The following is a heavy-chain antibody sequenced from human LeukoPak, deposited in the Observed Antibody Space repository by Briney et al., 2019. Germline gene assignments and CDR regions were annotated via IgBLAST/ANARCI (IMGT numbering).Heavy chain of an antibody. Sequence: GEAPKIFCRASGYSSTNYWIACVRQMPGKGLEGMGIIYAGEFYTRYSPSFQGQVTISANQSITTAYLQWSSLKGSDTAIYYCSRPPEFYYSSGEFYFPDWGQETLVTVSS. J-gene: IGHJ4*02. CDR1: GYSSTNYW. CDR2: IYAGEFYT. V-gene: IGHV5-51*01. D-gene: IGHD3-10*01. CDR3: SRPPEFYYSSGEFYFPD.